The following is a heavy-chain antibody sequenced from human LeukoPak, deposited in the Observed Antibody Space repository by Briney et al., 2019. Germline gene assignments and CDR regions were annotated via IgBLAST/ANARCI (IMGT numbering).Heavy chain of an antibody. CDR3: VRGTGY. V-gene: IGHV3-64D*06. J-gene: IGHJ4*02. CDR1: GFPFSTYV. CDR2: ISSNGDNT. Sequence: QPGGSLLLSCSVSGFPFSTYVMHWGRQAPGKGLEYVSAISSNGDNTYYADSVKGRFTISRDNSKNTLYLQMSSLRADDTAVYYCVRGTGYWGQGTLVTVSS.